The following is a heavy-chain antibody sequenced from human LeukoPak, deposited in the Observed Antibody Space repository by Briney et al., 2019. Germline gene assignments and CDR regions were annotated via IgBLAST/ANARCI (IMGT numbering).Heavy chain of an antibody. CDR3: ARGLRRWLQSSQHNWFDP. J-gene: IGHJ5*02. D-gene: IGHD5-24*01. V-gene: IGHV4-34*01. Sequence: SETLSLTCAVYGGSFSGYYWSWIRQPPGKGLEWIGEINHSGSTNYNPSLKGRVTISVDTSKNQFSLKLSSVTAADTAVYYCARGLRRWLQSSQHNWFDPWGQGTLVTVSS. CDR2: INHSGST. CDR1: GGSFSGYY.